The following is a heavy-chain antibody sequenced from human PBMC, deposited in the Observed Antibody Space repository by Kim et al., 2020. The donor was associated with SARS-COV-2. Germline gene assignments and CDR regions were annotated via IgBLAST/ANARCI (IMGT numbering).Heavy chain of an antibody. CDR1: GYTFTSYY. D-gene: IGHD3-22*01. J-gene: IGHJ4*02. V-gene: IGHV1-46*01. CDR3: AIAYYYDSSGYYLEDYYFDY. CDR2: INPSGGST. Sequence: ASVKVSCKASGYTFTSYYMHWVRQAPGQGLEWMGIINPSGGSTSYAQKFQGRVTMTRDTSTSTVYMELSSLRSEDTAVYYCAIAYYYDSSGYYLEDYYFDYWGQGTLVTVSS.